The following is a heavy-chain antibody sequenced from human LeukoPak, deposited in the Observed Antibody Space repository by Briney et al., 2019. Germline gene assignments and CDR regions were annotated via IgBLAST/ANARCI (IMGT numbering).Heavy chain of an antibody. CDR2: ISAYNGNT. D-gene: IGHD3-16*02. CDR3: ARSQHYDYVWGSYRS. V-gene: IGHV1-18*01. Sequence: GASVKVSCKASGYTFTSYGISWVRQAPGQGLEWMGWISAYNGNTNYAQKLQGRVTMTTDTSTSTAYMELRSLRSDDTAVYYCARSQHYDYVWGSYRSWGQGTLVTVSS. CDR1: GYTFTSYG. J-gene: IGHJ4*02.